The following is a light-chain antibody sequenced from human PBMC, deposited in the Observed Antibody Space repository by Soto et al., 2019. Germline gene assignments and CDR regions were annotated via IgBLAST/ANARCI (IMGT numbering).Light chain of an antibody. V-gene: IGKV3-20*01. CDR3: QQYGDSPLT. CDR2: GAS. Sequence: EVVLTQSPGTLSLSPGERATPSCRASQSVSSTTYLAWYQQKPGQAPRLLIYGASSRAAGIPDRFSGSGSGTDFTLTISRLEPEDFAVYYCQQYGDSPLTFGGGTKVETK. CDR1: QSVSSTTY. J-gene: IGKJ4*01.